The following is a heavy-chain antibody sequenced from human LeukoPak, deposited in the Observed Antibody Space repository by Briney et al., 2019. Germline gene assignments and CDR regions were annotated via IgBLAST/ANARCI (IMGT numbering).Heavy chain of an antibody. Sequence: SETLSLTCSASGGSIRSYYWNWMRQSPEKGLEWIGYIYASGSTNYNPSLKSRVTISVDTSKNQFSLRLSSVTAADTAVYYCARGVRGWSGTSGYYYMDVWGRGTTVTVSS. J-gene: IGHJ6*03. CDR2: IYASGST. CDR1: GGSIRSYY. D-gene: IGHD3/OR15-3a*01. V-gene: IGHV4-4*09. CDR3: ARGVRGWSGTSGYYYMDV.